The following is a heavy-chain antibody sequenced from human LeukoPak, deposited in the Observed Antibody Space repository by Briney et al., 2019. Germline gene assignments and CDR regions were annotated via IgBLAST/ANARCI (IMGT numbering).Heavy chain of an antibody. V-gene: IGHV3-74*01. J-gene: IGHJ3*02. CDR2: INSDGSST. D-gene: IGHD3-22*01. Sequence: GSLRLSCAASGFTFSSYWMHWVRQAPGKGLVWVSRINSDGSSTTYADSVKGRFTISRDNAKNTLYLQMNSLRAEDTAVYYCARATYYDSSGYYYDLDAFDIWGQGTMVTVSS. CDR3: ARATYYDSSGYYYDLDAFDI. CDR1: GFTFSSYW.